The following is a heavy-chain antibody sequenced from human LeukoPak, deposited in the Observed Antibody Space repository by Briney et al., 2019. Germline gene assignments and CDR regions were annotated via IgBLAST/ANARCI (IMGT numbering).Heavy chain of an antibody. V-gene: IGHV3-48*02. CDR3: ARAFLGGDY. CDR2: ISDTSYTI. J-gene: IGHJ4*02. D-gene: IGHD3-3*02. CDR1: GFTFSTYS. Sequence: PGGSLRLSCVASGFTFSTYSMNWVRQATGEGLEWVSYISDTSYTIYYADSVKGRFTISRDNAKNSLYLQMSRLRDEDTAVYYCARAFLGGDYWGQGTLVTVSS.